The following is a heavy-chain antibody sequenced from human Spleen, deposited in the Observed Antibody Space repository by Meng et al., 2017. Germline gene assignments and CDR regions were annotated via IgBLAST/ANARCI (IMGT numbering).Heavy chain of an antibody. CDR2: IGHSGFT. CDR3: VRSSGWVKTGFDP. D-gene: IGHD6-19*01. V-gene: IGHV4-59*05. Sequence: QVQLQESGPRLVKPSETLSLTCTVSGGSISTYYWSWIRRPPGKGLEWIGSIGHSGFTYYTPSLKSRVTVSIDTSRNQFSLWLTSVTAADTAVYYCVRSSGWVKTGFDPWGQGTLVTVSS. J-gene: IGHJ5*02. CDR1: GGSISTYY.